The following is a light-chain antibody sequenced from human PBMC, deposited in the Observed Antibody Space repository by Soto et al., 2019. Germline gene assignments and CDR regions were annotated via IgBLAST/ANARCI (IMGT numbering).Light chain of an antibody. Sequence: QSALTQPASASGSPGQSITISCTGTSSDVGGYDYVSWYQQHPGKAPKLMIYDVSERPSGVSNRFSGSKSGNTASLTISGLQAEDEADYYCTSHTNNLTLVVFGGGTKLTVL. CDR1: SSDVGGYDY. CDR3: TSHTNNLTLVV. J-gene: IGLJ2*01. CDR2: DVS. V-gene: IGLV2-14*03.